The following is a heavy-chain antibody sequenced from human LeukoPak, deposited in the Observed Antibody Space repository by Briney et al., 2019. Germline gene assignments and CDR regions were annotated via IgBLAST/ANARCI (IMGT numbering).Heavy chain of an antibody. CDR3: ARDKGCSGGSCYSDDAFDI. J-gene: IGHJ3*02. V-gene: IGHV4-59*01. Sequence: SEPLSLTCTLSGGSISSYYWSWIRHPPGKGLEWIGYIYHSGSTNYNPPLKSRVTISVDTSKNQFSLKLSSVTAADTAVYYCARDKGCSGGSCYSDDAFDIWGQGTMVTVSS. CDR1: GGSISSYY. CDR2: IYHSGST. D-gene: IGHD2-15*01.